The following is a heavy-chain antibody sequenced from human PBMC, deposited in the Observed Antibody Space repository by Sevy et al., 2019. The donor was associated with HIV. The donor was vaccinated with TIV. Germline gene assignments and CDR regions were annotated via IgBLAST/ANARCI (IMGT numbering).Heavy chain of an antibody. V-gene: IGHV3-43*01. Sequence: GGSLRLSCTASGFTFDDYAIHWVRQAPGKGLEWVSLISWDGDSTYYADSVKGRFTISRDNSKNSLYLQMNSLTTEDTAFYYCAVGDGYNGDSSFRDWGQGTLVTVSS. CDR1: GFTFDDYA. D-gene: IGHD3-16*01. J-gene: IGHJ1*01. CDR2: ISWDGDST. CDR3: AVGDGYNGDSSFRD.